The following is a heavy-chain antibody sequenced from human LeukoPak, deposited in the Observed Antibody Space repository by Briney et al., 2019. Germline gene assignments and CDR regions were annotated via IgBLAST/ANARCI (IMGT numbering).Heavy chain of an antibody. D-gene: IGHD3-9*01. CDR1: GFSFGDYA. CDR2: IRTKTYGGTT. J-gene: IGHJ4*02. V-gene: IGHV3-49*03. CDR3: SREDRYFDWLSAFHY. Sequence: PGRSLRLSCTASGFSFGDYAMNWFRQAPGKGLEWVGFIRTKTYGGTTEYAASVRVRFTISRDDSKSIAYLQMNSLKTEDTAVYWCSREDRYFDWLSAFHYWGQGTLVTVSS.